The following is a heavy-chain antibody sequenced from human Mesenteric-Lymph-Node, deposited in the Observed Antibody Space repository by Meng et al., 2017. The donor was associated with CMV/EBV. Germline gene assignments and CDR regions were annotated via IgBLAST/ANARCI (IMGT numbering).Heavy chain of an antibody. V-gene: IGHV3-7*01. CDR3: ARGPRPYSSSGLFDP. D-gene: IGHD6-13*01. CDR2: IKQDGSEK. CDR1: GFTFSSYW. J-gene: IGHJ5*02. Sequence: GESLKISCAASGFTFSSYWMSWVRQAPGKGLEWVANIKQDGSEKYYVDSVKGRFTISRDNAKNSLYLQMNSLRAEDTAVYYCARGPRPYSSSGLFDPWGQGTTVTVSS.